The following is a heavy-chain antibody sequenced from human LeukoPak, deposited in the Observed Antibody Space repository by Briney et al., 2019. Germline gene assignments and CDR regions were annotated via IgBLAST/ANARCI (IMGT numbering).Heavy chain of an antibody. V-gene: IGHV1-18*01. Sequence: ASVKVSCKASGYTFTSYGISWVRQAPGQGLEWMGWISAYNGNTNYAQKLQGRVAMTTDTSTSTAYMELRSLRSDDTAVYYCARSSGSYGDLLYYFDYWGQGTPVTVSS. J-gene: IGHJ4*02. CDR2: ISAYNGNT. D-gene: IGHD1-26*01. CDR3: ARSSGSYGDLLYYFDY. CDR1: GYTFTSYG.